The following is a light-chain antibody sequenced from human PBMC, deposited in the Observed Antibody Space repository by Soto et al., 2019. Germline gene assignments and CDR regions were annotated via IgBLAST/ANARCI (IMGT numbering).Light chain of an antibody. CDR1: QSVSNNY. CDR3: QQYGISPIT. J-gene: IGKJ5*01. V-gene: IGKV3-20*01. Sequence: EIVLTQSPGTLSLSPGEGATLSCRASQSVSNNYLAWYQQKPGQAPRLLIYGASSRATGIPDRFSGSGSGTDFTLTISRLEPEDFAVYYCQQYGISPITFGQGTRLKIK. CDR2: GAS.